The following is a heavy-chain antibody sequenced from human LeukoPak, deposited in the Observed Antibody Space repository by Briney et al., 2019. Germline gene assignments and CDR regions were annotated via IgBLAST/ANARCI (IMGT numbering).Heavy chain of an antibody. V-gene: IGHV3-23*01. D-gene: IGHD2-15*01. J-gene: IGHJ4*02. Sequence: GGSLRLSCAASGFTFSTYTMNWVRQAPGKGLEWVSAMSSSDDGRYYAASVRGRFTISRDTSRSTLYLQMNSLRAEDAAVYYCAKAPVTSCRGAFCYPFDYWGQGTLVTVSS. CDR3: AKAPVTSCRGAFCYPFDY. CDR1: GFTFSTYT. CDR2: MSSSDDGR.